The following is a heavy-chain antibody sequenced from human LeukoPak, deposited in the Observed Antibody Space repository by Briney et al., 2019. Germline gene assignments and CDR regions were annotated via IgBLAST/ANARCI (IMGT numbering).Heavy chain of an antibody. CDR2: IKDDGTT. D-gene: IGHD3-22*01. J-gene: IGHJ4*02. Sequence: GGSLRLSCAASGFTFSSYGMHWVCQAPGKGLVWVALIKDDGTTNYADSVRGRFTASRDDAKNTVYLQMSSLRADDTAVYYCHPLSYVSNWGQGTLVTVSA. CDR1: GFTFSSYG. CDR3: HPLSYVSN. V-gene: IGHV3-74*01.